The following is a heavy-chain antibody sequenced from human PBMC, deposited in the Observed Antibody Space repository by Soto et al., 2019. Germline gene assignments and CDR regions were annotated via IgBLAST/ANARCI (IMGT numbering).Heavy chain of an antibody. D-gene: IGHD3-3*01. Sequence: QVLLVQSGAEVRKPGSSVKVSCKPSGGTFSDYAFSWVRQAPGQGLEWMGNIIPMYGRRNYAQKYQGRVTISADESTTTVYVEMRGLSFEYTAVYFCARDAPLRNGMDVWGQGTTVTVSS. CDR3: ARDAPLRNGMDV. V-gene: IGHV1-69*18. CDR1: GGTFSDYA. CDR2: IIPMYGRR. J-gene: IGHJ6*02.